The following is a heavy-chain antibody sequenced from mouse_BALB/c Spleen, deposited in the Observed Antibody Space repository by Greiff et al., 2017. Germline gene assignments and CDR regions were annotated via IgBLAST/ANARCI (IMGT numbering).Heavy chain of an antibody. CDR3: AREATTVVADWYFGV. D-gene: IGHD1-1*01. Sequence: EVHLVESGPGLVKPSQSLSLTCTVTGYSITSDYAWNWIRQFPGNKLEWMGYISYSGSTSYNPSLKSRISITRDTSKNQFFLQLNSVTTEDTATYYCAREATTVVADWYFGVWGAGTTVTVSS. CDR1: GYSITSDYA. V-gene: IGHV3-2*02. CDR2: ISYSGST. J-gene: IGHJ1*01.